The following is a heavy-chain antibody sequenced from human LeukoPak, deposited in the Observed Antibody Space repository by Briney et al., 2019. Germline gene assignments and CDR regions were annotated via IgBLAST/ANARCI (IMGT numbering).Heavy chain of an antibody. CDR1: GFTFSSYE. CDR3: ARDLSYCTITSCSYYYYGMDV. V-gene: IGHV3-48*03. Sequence: GGSLRLSCSASGFTFSSYEMNWVRQAPGKGLEWVPYISSSGGTIYYADSVKGRFTISRDNAKNSLYLQMNNLKAEDTAVYYCARDLSYCTITSCSYYYYGMDVWGRGTTVTVSS. D-gene: IGHD2-2*01. CDR2: ISSSGGTI. J-gene: IGHJ6*02.